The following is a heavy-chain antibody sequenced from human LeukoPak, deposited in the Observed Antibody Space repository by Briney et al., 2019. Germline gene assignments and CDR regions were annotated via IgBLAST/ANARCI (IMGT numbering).Heavy chain of an antibody. CDR3: AKGNGDYWGGYYFDY. D-gene: IGHD4-17*01. Sequence: PGGSLRLSCAASGFTFDDYAMHWVRQAPGKGLEWVSLISGDGGSTYYADSVKGRFTISRDNSKNPLYLQMNSLRTEDTALYYCAKGNGDYWGGYYFDYWGQGTLVTVSS. J-gene: IGHJ4*02. CDR2: ISGDGGST. CDR1: GFTFDDYA. V-gene: IGHV3-43*02.